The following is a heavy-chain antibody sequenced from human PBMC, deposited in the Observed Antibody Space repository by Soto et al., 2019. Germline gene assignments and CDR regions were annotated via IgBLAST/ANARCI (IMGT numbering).Heavy chain of an antibody. CDR3: ARVPFSLITFGGVIGS. J-gene: IGHJ4*02. D-gene: IGHD3-16*02. Sequence: PGGSLRLSCAASGFTFSSYAMHWVRQAPGKGLEWVAVISYDGSNKYYADSVKGRFTISGDNSKNTLYLQMNSLRAEDTAVYYCARVPFSLITFGGVIGSWGQGTLVTVSS. CDR1: GFTFSSYA. V-gene: IGHV3-30-3*01. CDR2: ISYDGSNK.